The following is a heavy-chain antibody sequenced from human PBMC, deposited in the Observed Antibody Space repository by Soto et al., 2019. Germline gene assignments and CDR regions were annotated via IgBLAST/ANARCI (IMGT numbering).Heavy chain of an antibody. V-gene: IGHV3-13*01. CDR2: IGTAGDT. D-gene: IGHD6-19*01. CDR3: ARGLTAVAGSDY. J-gene: IGHJ4*02. Sequence: GGSLRLSCAASGFTFSSYDMHWVRQATGKGLEWVSAIGTAGDTYYPGSVKGRFTISRENAKNSLYLQMNSLRAGDTAVYYCARGLTAVAGSDYWGQGTLVTVSS. CDR1: GFTFSSYD.